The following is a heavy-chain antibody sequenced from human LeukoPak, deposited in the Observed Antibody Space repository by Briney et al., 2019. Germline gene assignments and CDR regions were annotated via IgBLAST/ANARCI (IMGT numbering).Heavy chain of an antibody. CDR3: ARDARILSEAGYYYYYYYMDV. Sequence: PGGSLRLSCAASGFTFSAYEMNWVRQLPGKGLEWVANIKQDGSEKYYVDSVKGRFTISRDNAKNSLYLQMNSLRAEDTAVYYCARDARILSEAGYYYYYYYMDVWGKGTTATVSS. CDR2: IKQDGSEK. D-gene: IGHD2-15*01. J-gene: IGHJ6*03. V-gene: IGHV3-7*01. CDR1: GFTFSAYE.